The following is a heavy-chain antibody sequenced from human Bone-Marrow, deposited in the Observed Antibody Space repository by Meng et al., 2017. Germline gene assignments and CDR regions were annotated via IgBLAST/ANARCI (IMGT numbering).Heavy chain of an antibody. CDR1: GGTFSSYA. Sequence: ASVKVSCKASGGTFSSYAISWVRQAPGQGLEWMGWISAYNGNTNYAQKLQGRVTMTTDTSTSTAYMELRSLRSDDTAVYYCARDFPLESTHRKSYYYYYGMDVWGQGTTVTVSS. CDR3: ARDFPLESTHRKSYYYYYGMDV. J-gene: IGHJ6*02. V-gene: IGHV1-18*01. CDR2: ISAYNGNT.